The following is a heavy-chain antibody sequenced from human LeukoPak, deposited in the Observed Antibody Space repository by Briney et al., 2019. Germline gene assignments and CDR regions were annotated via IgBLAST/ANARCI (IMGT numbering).Heavy chain of an antibody. V-gene: IGHV3-23*01. CDR3: ANRGNTVTTLDY. D-gene: IGHD4-17*01. CDR1: GGSISSSSYY. J-gene: IGHJ4*02. CDR2: ISPSGGTI. Sequence: PSETLSLTCTVSGGSISSSSYYWGWIRQPPGKGLEWVSGISPSGGTIYYADSVKGRFTVSRDNSKNTLYLQMNSLRAEDTAVYYCANRGNTVTTLDYWGQGTLVTVSS.